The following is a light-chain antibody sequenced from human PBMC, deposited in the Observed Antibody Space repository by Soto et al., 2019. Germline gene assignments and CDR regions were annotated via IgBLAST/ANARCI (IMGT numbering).Light chain of an antibody. Sequence: QPVLTQPPSVSGAPGQRVTISCTGSSSNIGAGFDVHWYQQLPGTAPKLLIYDNNNRPSGVPDRFSGSKSGTSASLAITGLQAEDEAYYYCQSYDSSLSGSVFGGGTKVTVL. CDR2: DNN. V-gene: IGLV1-40*01. CDR1: SSNIGAGFD. J-gene: IGLJ2*01. CDR3: QSYDSSLSGSV.